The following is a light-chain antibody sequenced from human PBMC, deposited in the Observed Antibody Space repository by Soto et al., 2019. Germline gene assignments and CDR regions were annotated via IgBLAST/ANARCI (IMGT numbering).Light chain of an antibody. CDR1: QSVSSY. Sequence: EIVLTQSPATLSLSPGVRATLSCRASQSVSSYLAWYQQKPGQAPRLLIYDASNRATGIPARFSGSGSGTDFTLTISSLEPEDFAVYYCQQESTFGQGTKLEIK. CDR2: DAS. J-gene: IGKJ2*01. V-gene: IGKV3-11*01. CDR3: QQEST.